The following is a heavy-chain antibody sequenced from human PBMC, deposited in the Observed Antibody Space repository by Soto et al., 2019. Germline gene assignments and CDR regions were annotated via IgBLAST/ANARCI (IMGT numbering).Heavy chain of an antibody. CDR3: ARAIAAVFDY. D-gene: IGHD6-13*01. Sequence: SETLSLTCAVSGGSISSGGYSWSWIRQPPGKGLEWIGYIYHSGSTYYNPSLKSRVTISVDRSKNQFSLKLSSVTAADTAVYYCARAIAAVFDYWGQGTLVTVS. CDR2: IYHSGST. CDR1: GGSISSGGYS. J-gene: IGHJ4*02. V-gene: IGHV4-30-2*01.